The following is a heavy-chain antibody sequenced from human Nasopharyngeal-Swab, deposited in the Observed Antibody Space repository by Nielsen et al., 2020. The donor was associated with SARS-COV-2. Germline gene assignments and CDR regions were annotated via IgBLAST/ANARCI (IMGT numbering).Heavy chain of an antibody. CDR2: IYYSGST. CDR1: GGSISSSSYY. V-gene: IGHV4-39*07. CDR3: ARVRYDILTGYHDNWFDP. J-gene: IGHJ5*02. Sequence: SETLSLTCTVSGGSISSSSYYWGWIRQPPGKGLEWIGSIYYSGSTYYNPSLKGRVTISVDTSKNQFSLKLSSVTAADTAVYYCARVRYDILTGYHDNWFDPWGQGTLVTVSS. D-gene: IGHD3-9*01.